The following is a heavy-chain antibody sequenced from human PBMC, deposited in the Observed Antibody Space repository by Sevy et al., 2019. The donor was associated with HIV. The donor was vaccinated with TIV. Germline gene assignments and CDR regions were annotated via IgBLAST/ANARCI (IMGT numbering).Heavy chain of an antibody. D-gene: IGHD3-22*01. CDR3: ARDRYYDASGYYYYYYGMDV. J-gene: IGHJ6*02. V-gene: IGHV3-66*01. CDR2: IDSGGST. Sequence: GGSLRLSCEASGFIVSGNYMAWVRLAPGKGLEWVSLIDSGGSTYYADSVKGRFTISRDNAKNTLYLQMNPLRAEDTAVYFCARDRYYDASGYYYYYYGMDVWGQGTTVTVSS. CDR1: GFIVSGNY.